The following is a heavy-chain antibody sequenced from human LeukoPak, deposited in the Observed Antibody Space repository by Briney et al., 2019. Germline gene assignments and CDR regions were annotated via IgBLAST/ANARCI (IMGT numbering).Heavy chain of an antibody. D-gene: IGHD3-3*01. CDR3: AKGHHYDFWSGPYGMDV. CDR2: ISGSGGST. CDR1: GFTFSSYA. V-gene: IGHV3-23*01. J-gene: IGHJ6*02. Sequence: GGSLRLSCAASGFTFSSYAMSWVRQAPGKGLEWVSAISGSGGSTYYADSVKGRFTISRDNSKNTLYPQMNSLRAEDTAVYYCAKGHHYDFWSGPYGMDVWGQGTTVTVSS.